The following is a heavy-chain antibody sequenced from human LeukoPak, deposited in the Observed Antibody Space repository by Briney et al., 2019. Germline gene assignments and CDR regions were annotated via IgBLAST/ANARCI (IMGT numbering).Heavy chain of an antibody. V-gene: IGHV3-53*01. Sequence: GGSLRLSCAASGFTVSSNYMSWVRQAPGKGLEWVSVIYSGGSTYYADSVKGRFTISRDNAKNSLYLQMNSLRAEDTAVYYCARDAAAAGTDYFDYWGQGTLVTVSS. CDR1: GFTVSSNY. CDR3: ARDAAAAGTDYFDY. CDR2: IYSGGST. J-gene: IGHJ4*02. D-gene: IGHD6-13*01.